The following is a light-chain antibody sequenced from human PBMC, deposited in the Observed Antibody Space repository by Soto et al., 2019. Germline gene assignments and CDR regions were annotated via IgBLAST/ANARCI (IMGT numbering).Light chain of an antibody. CDR1: QSIRSW. Sequence: DIQMTQSPSTLSASVGDRVTITCRASQSIRSWLAWYQQKPGKAPKLLIYKASSLDSGVPSRFNGSGSGTEFTLTISRLQPDDFATYYCQQYNSYWTFGQGTKVAIK. CDR2: KAS. V-gene: IGKV1-5*03. CDR3: QQYNSYWT. J-gene: IGKJ1*01.